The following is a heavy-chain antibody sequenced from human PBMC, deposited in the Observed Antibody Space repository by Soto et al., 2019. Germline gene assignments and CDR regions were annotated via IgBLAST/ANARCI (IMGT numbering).Heavy chain of an antibody. D-gene: IGHD6-19*01. CDR2: INHSGST. V-gene: IGHV4-34*01. CDR3: ARDQGGSGWSGYYYYGMDV. J-gene: IGHJ6*02. CDR1: RGSFSDYS. Sequence: SETLSLTCAVYRGSFSDYSWSWIRQPPGKGLEWIGEINHSGSTNLHPSLKSRVTISVDTSKNQFSLKLSSVTAADTAVYYCARDQGGSGWSGYYYYGMDVWGQGTTVTVSS.